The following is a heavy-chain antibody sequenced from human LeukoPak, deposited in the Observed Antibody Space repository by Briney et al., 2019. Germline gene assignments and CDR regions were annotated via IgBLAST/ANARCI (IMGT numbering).Heavy chain of an antibody. CDR2: ISYDGSNK. CDR3: AKDLRLGYCSGGSCYSHYYYGMDV. V-gene: IGHV3-30*18. CDR1: GFTFSSYG. D-gene: IGHD2-15*01. J-gene: IGHJ6*02. Sequence: GGSLRLSCAASGFTFSSYGMHWVRQAPGKGLEWVAVISYDGSNKYYADSVKGRFTISRDNSKNTLYLQMNSLRAEDTAVYYCAKDLRLGYCSGGSCYSHYYYGMDVWGQGTTVTVS.